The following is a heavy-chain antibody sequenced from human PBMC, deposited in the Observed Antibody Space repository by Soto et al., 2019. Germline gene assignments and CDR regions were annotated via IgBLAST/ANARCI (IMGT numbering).Heavy chain of an antibody. D-gene: IGHD1-26*01. CDR2: TYYRSKWYY. CDR3: ARGEQYSGRIFDY. J-gene: IGHJ4*01. Sequence: PXQTLSLTCAITGDSVSSNSAGCSWVRHSPSRGLEWLGRTYYRSKWYYEYAVSVRGRITINPDTSKNQYSLQLNSVTPEDTAVYFCARGEQYSGRIFDYWGQGTLVTVSS. V-gene: IGHV6-1*01. CDR1: GDSVSSNSAG.